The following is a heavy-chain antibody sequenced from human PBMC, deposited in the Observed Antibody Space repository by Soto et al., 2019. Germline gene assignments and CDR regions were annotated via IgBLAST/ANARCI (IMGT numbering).Heavy chain of an antibody. D-gene: IGHD3-9*01. CDR2: IYPGDSDT. CDR3: VRLAFQSGILTADCSAHHYYGLDV. Sequence: PGESLKISCKGSGYSFTSYWIGWVRQMPGKGLEWMGIIYPGDSDTRYSPSFQGQVTISADKSISTAYLQWSSLQASDTAMYYCVRLAFQSGILTADCSAHHYYGLDVWCQGASETVSS. J-gene: IGHJ6*02. CDR1: GYSFTSYW. V-gene: IGHV5-51*01.